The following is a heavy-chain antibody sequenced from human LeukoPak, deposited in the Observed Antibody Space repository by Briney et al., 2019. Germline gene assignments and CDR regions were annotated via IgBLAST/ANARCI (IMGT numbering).Heavy chain of an antibody. CDR3: AKGVDILTGYSDY. Sequence: PGGSLRLSCAASGCTFSSYAMSWVRQAPGKGREWVSAISGSGGSTYYADSVKGRFTISRDNSKNTLYLQMNSLRAEDTAVYYCAKGVDILTGYSDYWGQGTLVTVSS. V-gene: IGHV3-23*01. CDR2: ISGSGGST. D-gene: IGHD3-9*01. J-gene: IGHJ4*02. CDR1: GCTFSSYA.